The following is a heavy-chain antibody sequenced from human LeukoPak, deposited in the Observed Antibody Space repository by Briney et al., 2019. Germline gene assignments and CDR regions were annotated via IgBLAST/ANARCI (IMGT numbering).Heavy chain of an antibody. CDR1: GYTLTELS. CDR3: ARDNPAMMASWFDP. J-gene: IGHJ5*02. D-gene: IGHD5-24*01. V-gene: IGHV1-24*01. Sequence: ASVKVSCKVSGYTLTELSMHWVRQAPGKGLEWMGGFDPEDGETIYAQKFQGRVTMTEDTSTDTAYMELSSLRSEDTAVYYCARDNPAMMASWFDPWGQGTLVTVSS. CDR2: FDPEDGET.